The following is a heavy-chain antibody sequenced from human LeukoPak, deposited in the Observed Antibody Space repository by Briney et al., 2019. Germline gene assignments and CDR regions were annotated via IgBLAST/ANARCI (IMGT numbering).Heavy chain of an antibody. V-gene: IGHV3-74*01. Sequence: QPGGSLRLPCAASGFTFSSYWMHWVRQAPGKGLVWVSRINSDGSSTSCADSVKGRFTISRDNAKNSLYLQMNSLKAEDTAIYYCARDVVTEVVTLTTTDSWGQGTLVTVSS. CDR2: INSDGSST. CDR3: ARDVVTEVVTLTTTDS. D-gene: IGHD2-21*02. CDR1: GFTFSSYW. J-gene: IGHJ4*02.